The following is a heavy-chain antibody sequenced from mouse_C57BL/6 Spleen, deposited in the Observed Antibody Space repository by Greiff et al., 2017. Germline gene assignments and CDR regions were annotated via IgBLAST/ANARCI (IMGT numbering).Heavy chain of an antibody. CDR1: GYTFTSYW. D-gene: IGHD1-1*01. Sequence: QVQLQQPGAELVRPGSSVKLSCKASGYTFTSYWMHWVKQRPIQGLEWIGNIDPSDSETHYNQKFKDKATLTVDKSSSTAYMELRSLTSEDSAVYFCARGGTVVATDAMDYWGQGTSVTVSS. J-gene: IGHJ4*01. CDR2: IDPSDSET. V-gene: IGHV1-52*01. CDR3: ARGGTVVATDAMDY.